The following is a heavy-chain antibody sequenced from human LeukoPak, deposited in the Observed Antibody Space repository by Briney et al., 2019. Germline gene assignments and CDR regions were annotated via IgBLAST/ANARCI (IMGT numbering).Heavy chain of an antibody. D-gene: IGHD6-13*01. V-gene: IGHV3-23*01. CDR3: AKDNDAGDSSSWYEPYYFDY. Sequence: GGSLRLSCSASGFTFSSYAMSWVRQAPAKGLEWVSAIRGSGGSTYYADSVKGRFTISRDNSKNTLYLQMNSLRAEDTAVYYCAKDNDAGDSSSWYEPYYFDYWGQGTLVTVSS. CDR2: IRGSGGST. CDR1: GFTFSSYA. J-gene: IGHJ4*02.